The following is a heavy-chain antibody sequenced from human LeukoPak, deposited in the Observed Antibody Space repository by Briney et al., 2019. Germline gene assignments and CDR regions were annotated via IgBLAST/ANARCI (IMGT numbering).Heavy chain of an antibody. CDR2: IEEDGGKK. CDR3: ARLLLWFGDPRYFDL. D-gene: IGHD3-10*01. V-gene: IGHV3-7*01. CDR1: GLTFSSYW. J-gene: IGHJ2*01. Sequence: GGSLRLSCAASGLTFSSYWMSWVRQAPGKGLEWVANIEEDGGKKYYVDSVKGRFTISRDNAKKSLYLQMNSLRAEDTAVYYCARLLLWFGDPRYFDLWGRGTLVTVSS.